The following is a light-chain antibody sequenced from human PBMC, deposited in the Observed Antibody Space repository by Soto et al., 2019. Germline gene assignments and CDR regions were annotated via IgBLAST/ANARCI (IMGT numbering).Light chain of an antibody. CDR2: GAS. J-gene: IGKJ5*01. CDR3: QQYNNWPPIT. Sequence: ERVMTQSPAPLSVSPGDSVTLSCLSSQSVSRDLAWYQKKPGQAPRLLSYGASPRATGIPARFSGSGSGTEFTLTIISLQSEDFAVYYCQQYNNWPPITFDQGTRLEI. V-gene: IGKV3D-15*01. CDR1: QSVSRD.